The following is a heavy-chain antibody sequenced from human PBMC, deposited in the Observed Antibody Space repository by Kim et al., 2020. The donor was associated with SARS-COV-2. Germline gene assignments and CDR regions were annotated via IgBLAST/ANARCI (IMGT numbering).Heavy chain of an antibody. CDR2: IYPGDSDT. CDR1: GYSFTSYW. V-gene: IGHV5-51*01. CDR3: ARARYCSSTSCYYYYYYGMDV. Sequence: GESLKISCKGSGYSFTSYWIGWVRQMPGKGLEWMGIIYPGDSDTRYSPSFQGQVTISADKSISTAYLQWSSLKASDTAMYYCARARYCSSTSCYYYYYYGMDVWGQGTTVTVSS. J-gene: IGHJ6*02. D-gene: IGHD2-2*01.